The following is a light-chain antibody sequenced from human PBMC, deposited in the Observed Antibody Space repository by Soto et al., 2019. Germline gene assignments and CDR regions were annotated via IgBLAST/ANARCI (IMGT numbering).Light chain of an antibody. J-gene: IGKJ2*01. V-gene: IGKV3-15*01. CDR3: QQYTNLAYT. CDR2: GAS. CDR1: QSVGSN. Sequence: EIVMTQSPATLSVSPGERASLSCRASQSVGSNLAWYQQTAGQAPRLLIYGASTRATGIPARLSDSGSGTEFPLTISSLESEDFAVYSCQQYTNLAYTCGQGTKMEIK.